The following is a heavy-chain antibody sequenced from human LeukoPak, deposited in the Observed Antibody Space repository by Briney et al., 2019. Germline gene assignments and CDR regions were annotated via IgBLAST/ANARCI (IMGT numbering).Heavy chain of an antibody. CDR2: IYYSGST. Sequence: SETLSLTCTVSGGSISSSSYYWGWIRQPPGKGLEWIGSIYYSGSTYYNPSLKSRVTISVDTSKNQFSLKLSSVTAADTAVYYCARLARGPAAIEGAEYFQHWGQGTLVTVSS. J-gene: IGHJ1*01. CDR3: ARLARGPAAIEGAEYFQH. D-gene: IGHD2-2*02. CDR1: GGSISSSSYY. V-gene: IGHV4-39*07.